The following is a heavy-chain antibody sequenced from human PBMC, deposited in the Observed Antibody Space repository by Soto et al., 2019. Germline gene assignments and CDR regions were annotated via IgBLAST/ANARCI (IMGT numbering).Heavy chain of an antibody. CDR3: ARTPWGTVTTPAGGMDV. CDR2: MNPNSGNT. J-gene: IGHJ6*02. D-gene: IGHD4-4*01. CDR1: GYTFTSYD. V-gene: IGHV1-8*01. Sequence: QVQLVQSGAEVKKPGATVKVSCKASGYTFTSYDINWVRQATGQGLEWMGWMNPNSGNTGYAQKFQGRVTMTRNTSISTAYMELSSLRSEDTAVYYCARTPWGTVTTPAGGMDVWGQGTTVTVSS.